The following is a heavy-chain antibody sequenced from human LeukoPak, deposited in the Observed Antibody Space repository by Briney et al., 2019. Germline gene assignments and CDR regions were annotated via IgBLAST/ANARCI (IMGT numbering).Heavy chain of an antibody. V-gene: IGHV3-30*02. CDR3: VKDGDDSGSYLVY. CDR2: IPYDGSNK. J-gene: IGHJ4*02. CDR1: GFTFSSYG. D-gene: IGHD1-26*01. Sequence: PGGSLRLSCAVSGFTFSSYGMHWVRQAPGKGLEWVAFIPYDGSNKYYADSVKGRFTISRDNSKNTLYLQMNSLRAEDTAVYYCVKDGDDSGSYLVYWGQGTLVTVSS.